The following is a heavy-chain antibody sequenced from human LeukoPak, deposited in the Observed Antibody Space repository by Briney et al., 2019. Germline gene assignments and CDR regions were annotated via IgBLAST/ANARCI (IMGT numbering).Heavy chain of an antibody. CDR1: GFTFSNYW. CDR2: INTDGSIT. CDR3: ARVMVTTGFGY. D-gene: IGHD4-17*01. J-gene: IGHJ4*02. V-gene: IGHV3-74*01. Sequence: GGSLRLSCAASGFTFSNYWMHWVRQAPGKGLVWVSHINTDGSITNYADSVKGRFTISRDHAKNTLYLQMNSLRAEDTAVYYCARVMVTTGFGYWGQGTLVTVSS.